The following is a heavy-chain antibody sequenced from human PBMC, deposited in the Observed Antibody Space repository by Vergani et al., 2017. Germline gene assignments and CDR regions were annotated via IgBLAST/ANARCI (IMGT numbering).Heavy chain of an antibody. J-gene: IGHJ4*02. Sequence: QVQLVQSGAEVRKPGASVKVSCKASGYSFTSYVISWVRQAPGQGLEWMGWINPYDGNRNSAERFQGRVTMTTDTSTTSAYMELRSLTSDDTAVYYCLRGMGDYWGQGTPVTVSS. CDR1: GYSFTSYV. CDR2: INPYDGNR. V-gene: IGHV1-18*01. D-gene: IGHD1-26*01. CDR3: LRGMGDY.